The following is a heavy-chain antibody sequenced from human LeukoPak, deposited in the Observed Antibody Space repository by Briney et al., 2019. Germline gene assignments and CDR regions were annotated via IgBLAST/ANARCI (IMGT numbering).Heavy chain of an antibody. V-gene: IGHV3-23*01. D-gene: IGHD5-18*01. Sequence: GGSLRLSCAASGFTFITDAMSCVRQAPGKGLQWVSSISGSGDTTYYADSVKGRFTISRDNAKNTLYLQMNSLRAEDTAVYYCTRGYGDWFDPWGQGTLVTVSS. CDR1: GFTFITDA. CDR2: ISGSGDTT. J-gene: IGHJ5*02. CDR3: TRGYGDWFDP.